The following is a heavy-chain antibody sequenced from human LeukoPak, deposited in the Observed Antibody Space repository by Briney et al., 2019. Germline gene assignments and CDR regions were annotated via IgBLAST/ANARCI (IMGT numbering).Heavy chain of an antibody. CDR3: AKRSCSGGGCNFDY. CDR1: GFTFGSYA. D-gene: IGHD2-15*01. Sequence: PGGSLTLSCVGSGFTFGSYAMSWVRQAPGKGLEWVSAISDSGTATNYADSVKGRFTISRENSKSTLFLQMNSLRAEDTAVYYCAKRSCSGGGCNFDYWGQGTLVTVSS. CDR2: ISDSGTAT. V-gene: IGHV3-23*01. J-gene: IGHJ4*02.